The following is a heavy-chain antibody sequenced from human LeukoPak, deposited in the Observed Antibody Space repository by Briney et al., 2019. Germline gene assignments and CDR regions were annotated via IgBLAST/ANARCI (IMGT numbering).Heavy chain of an antibody. V-gene: IGHV1-46*01. CDR3: ARSEGDRKYYYYYYGMDV. Sequence: ASVKVSCKASGYTFTSYYMHWVRQAPGQGLEWMGIINPSGGSTSYAQKFQGRVTMTRDTSTSTVYMELSSLRPEDTAVYYCARSEGDRKYYYYYYGMDVWGQGTTVTVSS. D-gene: IGHD3-16*01. CDR1: GYTFTSYY. CDR2: INPSGGST. J-gene: IGHJ6*02.